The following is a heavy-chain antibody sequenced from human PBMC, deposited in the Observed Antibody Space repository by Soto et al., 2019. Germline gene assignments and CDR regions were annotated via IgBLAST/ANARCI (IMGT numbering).Heavy chain of an antibody. CDR3: ARVGGCVAATPCSGYYYYMDV. V-gene: IGHV3-48*01. CDR2: ISSSSSTI. J-gene: IGHJ6*03. D-gene: IGHD2-15*01. Sequence: PGGSLRLSCAASGFTFSIYSMNWVRQAPGKGLEWVSYISSSSSTIYYADSVKGRFTISRDNAKNSLYLQMNSLRAEDTAVYYCARVGGCVAATPCSGYYYYMDVWGKGTTVTVSS. CDR1: GFTFSIYS.